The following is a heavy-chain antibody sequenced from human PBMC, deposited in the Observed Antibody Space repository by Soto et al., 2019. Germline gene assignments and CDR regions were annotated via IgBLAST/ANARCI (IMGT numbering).Heavy chain of an antibody. CDR2: INPNGGVT. J-gene: IGHJ6*03. V-gene: IGHV1-2*04. CDR3: AKESGGATATLDYYYFYMDV. Sequence: QVQLVQSGAEVRKPGASVTVSCRSSGDSFNDYYIHWVRQAPGQGFEWMGWINPNGGVTKYAQKCEGWASMTRGTSIRTVYMQLSRLRSDDTAVYYCAKESGGATATLDYYYFYMDVWGTGTTVTVSS. CDR1: GDSFNDYY. D-gene: IGHD5-12*01.